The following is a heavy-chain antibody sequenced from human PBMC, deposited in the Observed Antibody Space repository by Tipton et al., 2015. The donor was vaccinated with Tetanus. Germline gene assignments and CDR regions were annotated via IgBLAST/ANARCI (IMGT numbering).Heavy chain of an antibody. CDR1: GFSARSKY. Sequence: SLRLSCAASGFSARSKYMSWVRQAAGRGLEWVSVIYSGGNTHYVDSVKGRFTISRDNSKSMLYLQMNNLRVEDTAVYYCARHLTVSGVDYNYGMDVWGQGTTVTVSS. CDR3: ARHLTVSGVDYNYGMDV. CDR2: IYSGGNT. J-gene: IGHJ6*02. V-gene: IGHV3-53*01. D-gene: IGHD1-26*01.